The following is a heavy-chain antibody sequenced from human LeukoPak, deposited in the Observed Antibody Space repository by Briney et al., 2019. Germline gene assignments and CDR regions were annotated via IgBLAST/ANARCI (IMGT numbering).Heavy chain of an antibody. CDR3: AKDGSVDTAMVIMWEYYYMDV. Sequence: PGGSLRLSCAASGFTFSSYGMHWVRQAPGKGLEWVAFIRYDGSNKYYADSVKGRFTISRDNSKNTLYLQMNSLRAEDTAVYYCAKDGSVDTAMVIMWEYYYMDVWGKGTTVTISS. CDR1: GFTFSSYG. CDR2: IRYDGSNK. J-gene: IGHJ6*03. D-gene: IGHD5-18*01. V-gene: IGHV3-30*02.